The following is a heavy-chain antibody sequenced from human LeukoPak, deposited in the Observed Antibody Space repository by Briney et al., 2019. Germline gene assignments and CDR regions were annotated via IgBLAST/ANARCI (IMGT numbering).Heavy chain of an antibody. CDR3: ANPYGSGAY. D-gene: IGHD3-10*01. CDR1: EFSVTTHY. V-gene: IGHV3-23*01. CDR2: ISGSGGST. J-gene: IGHJ4*02. Sequence: GGSLRLSCEASEFSVTTHYMSWVRQAPGKGLEWVSAISGSGGSTYYADSVKGRFTISRDNSKNTLYLQMNSLRAEDTAVYYCANPYGSGAYWGQGTLVTVSS.